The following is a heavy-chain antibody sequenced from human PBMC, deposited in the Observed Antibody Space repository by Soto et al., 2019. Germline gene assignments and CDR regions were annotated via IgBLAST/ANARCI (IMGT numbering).Heavy chain of an antibody. CDR1: GYKFGSAW. Sequence: GESLKISCMAVGYKFGSAWNGWGRQMPGKGPEGIGSIKPGTPDIRYSPPVRGHVTISADEDLRTADLQWYSLKASDTGMYDCARQISHMFDYWGKGTLVPVSS. V-gene: IGHV5-51*01. J-gene: IGHJ4*01. CDR2: IKPGTPDI. CDR3: ARQISHMFDY.